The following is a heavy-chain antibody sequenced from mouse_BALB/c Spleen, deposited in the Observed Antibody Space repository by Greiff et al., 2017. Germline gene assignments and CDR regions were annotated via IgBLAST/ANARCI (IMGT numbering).Heavy chain of an antibody. CDR1: GYSFTGYT. Sequence: EVQLQQSGPELVKPGASMKISCKASGYSFTGYTMNWVKQSHGKNLEWIGLINPYNGGTSYNQKFKGKATLTVDKSSSTAYMELLSLTSEDSAVYYCARSSYGYDEVYYAMDYWGQGTSVTVSS. J-gene: IGHJ4*01. CDR3: ARSSYGYDEVYYAMDY. D-gene: IGHD2-2*01. CDR2: INPYNGGT. V-gene: IGHV1-18*01.